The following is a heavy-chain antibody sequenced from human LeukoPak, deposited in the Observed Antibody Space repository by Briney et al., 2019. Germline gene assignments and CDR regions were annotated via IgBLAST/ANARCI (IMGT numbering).Heavy chain of an antibody. V-gene: IGHV1-18*01. D-gene: IGHD1-1*01. CDR1: GGTFSSYG. CDR2: ISAYNGNT. J-gene: IGHJ4*02. Sequence: AASVKVSCKASGGTFSSYGISWVRQAPGQGLEWMGWISAYNGNTNYAQKLQGRVTMTTDTSTSTAYMELRSLRFDDTAVYYCARRQGTTLSFDYWGQGTLVTVSS. CDR3: ARRQGTTLSFDY.